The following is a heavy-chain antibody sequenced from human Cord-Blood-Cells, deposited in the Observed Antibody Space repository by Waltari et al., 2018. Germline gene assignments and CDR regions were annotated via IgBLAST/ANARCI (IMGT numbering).Heavy chain of an antibody. CDR3: ARDQTMKGAYYYYMDV. CDR2: IIPIFGTA. Sequence: QVQLVQSGAEVKKPGSPVKVSCKASGGTLSSYAISWVRQAPGQGLEWMGGIIPIFGTANYAQKFQGRVTITADESTSTAYTELSSLRSEDTAVYYCARDQTMKGAYYYYMDVWGKGTTVTVSS. V-gene: IGHV1-69*01. D-gene: IGHD3-22*01. J-gene: IGHJ6*03. CDR1: GGTLSSYA.